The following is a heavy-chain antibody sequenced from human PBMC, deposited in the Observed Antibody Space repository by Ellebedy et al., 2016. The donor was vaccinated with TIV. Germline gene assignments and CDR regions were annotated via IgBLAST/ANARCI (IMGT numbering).Heavy chain of an antibody. D-gene: IGHD3-9*01. V-gene: IGHV4-59*01. J-gene: IGHJ6*02. CDR1: GGSISSYY. Sequence: SETLSLTXTVSGGSISSYYWSWIRQPPGKGLEWIGYIYYSGSTNYNPSLKSRVTISVDTSKNQFSLKLSSVTAADTAVYYCARGGYFDPYGMDVWGQGTTVTVSS. CDR2: IYYSGST. CDR3: ARGGYFDPYGMDV.